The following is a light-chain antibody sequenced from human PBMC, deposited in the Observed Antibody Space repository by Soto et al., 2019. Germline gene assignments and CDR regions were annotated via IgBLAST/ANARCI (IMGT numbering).Light chain of an antibody. CDR3: QQYGGSPSIT. CDR2: GAS. Sequence: EIVLTQSPGTLSLSPGERATLSCRASQSVSSSYLAWYQQKPGQAPRLLIYGASSRATGIPARFSGSGSGTDFTLAIRRLEPEDSAVYYCQQYGGSPSITFGQGTRLEIK. J-gene: IGKJ5*01. V-gene: IGKV3-20*01. CDR1: QSVSSSY.